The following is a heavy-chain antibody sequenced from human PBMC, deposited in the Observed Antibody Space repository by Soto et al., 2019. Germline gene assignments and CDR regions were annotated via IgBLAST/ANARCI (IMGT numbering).Heavy chain of an antibody. CDR3: AKDTSIAVAGPLDY. CDR1: GFTFSSYG. Sequence: QVQLVESGGGVVQPGRSLRLSCAASGFTFSSYGMHWVRQAPGKGLEWVAVISYDGSNKYYADSVKGRFTISRDNSKNTLYLQMNSLRAEDTAVYYCAKDTSIAVAGPLDYWGQGTLVTVSS. V-gene: IGHV3-30*18. D-gene: IGHD6-19*01. J-gene: IGHJ4*02. CDR2: ISYDGSNK.